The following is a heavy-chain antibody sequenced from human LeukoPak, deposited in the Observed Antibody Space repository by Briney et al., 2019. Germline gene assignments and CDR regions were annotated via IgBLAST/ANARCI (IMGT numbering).Heavy chain of an antibody. CDR2: INHSGTT. D-gene: IGHD3-3*01. V-gene: IGHV4-34*01. J-gene: IGHJ5*02. Sequence: SETLSLTCAVYGGSFRGYYWSWIRQSPGKGLEWIGEINHSGTTNYNPSLKSRVTISVDTSKNQFSLKLTSMTAEDTAVYYCARSERLLQAPFDPWGQGTLVAVSS. CDR3: ARSERLLQAPFDP. CDR1: GGSFRGYY.